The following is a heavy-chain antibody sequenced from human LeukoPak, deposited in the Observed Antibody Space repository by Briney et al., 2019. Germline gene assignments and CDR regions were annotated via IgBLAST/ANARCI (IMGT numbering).Heavy chain of an antibody. V-gene: IGHV4-38-2*02. CDR1: GYSISSGYY. CDR2: IYHSGST. J-gene: IGHJ6*03. CDR3: ARLPNIVYMDV. D-gene: IGHD2/OR15-2a*01. Sequence: SETLSLTCTVSGYSISSGYYWGWIRQPPGKGLEWIGSIYHSGSTYYNPSLKSRVTISVDTSKNQFSLKLSSVTAADTAVYYCARLPNIVYMDVWGKGTTVTVSS.